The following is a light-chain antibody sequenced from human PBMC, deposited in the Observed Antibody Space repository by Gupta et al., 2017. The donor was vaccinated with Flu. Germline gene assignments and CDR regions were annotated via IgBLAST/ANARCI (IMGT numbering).Light chain of an antibody. Sequence: QSALTQPASVSGSPGQSITISCTGTSSDVGTYNYVSWYQQHPGKAPKLLIYEVSHRPSGVSNRFSCSKSGNTASLTISGLQAEDEADYYCSSYTSSSTRIFGGGTKLTVL. CDR3: SSYTSSSTRI. CDR1: SSDVGTYNY. J-gene: IGLJ2*01. CDR2: EVS. V-gene: IGLV2-14*01.